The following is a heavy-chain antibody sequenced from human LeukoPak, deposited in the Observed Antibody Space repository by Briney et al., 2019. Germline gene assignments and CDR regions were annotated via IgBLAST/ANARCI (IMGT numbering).Heavy chain of an antibody. Sequence: PGGSLRLSCAASGFTFSSDAMSWVRQAPGKGLEWVAVISYDGSNKYYADSVKGRFTISRDNSKNMLYLQMNSLRAEDTAVYYCARDKGAATEERSDYWGQGTLVTVSS. CDR1: GFTFSSDA. V-gene: IGHV3-30*14. CDR3: ARDKGAATEERSDY. CDR2: ISYDGSNK. D-gene: IGHD1-26*01. J-gene: IGHJ4*02.